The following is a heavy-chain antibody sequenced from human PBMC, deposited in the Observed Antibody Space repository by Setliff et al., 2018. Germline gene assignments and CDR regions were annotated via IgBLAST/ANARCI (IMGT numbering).Heavy chain of an antibody. J-gene: IGHJ4*02. CDR1: GGSINSYY. CDR3: ARGIRVGVGAANY. CDR2: IYNGGST. D-gene: IGHD1-26*01. Sequence: SETLSLTCIVSGGSINSYYWSWIRQPPGKGLEWIGYIYNGGSTNYNPSLESRVTISVDTSNNQFSLKLSSVTAADTAVYYCARGIRVGVGAANYWGLGTLVTVSS. V-gene: IGHV4-59*01.